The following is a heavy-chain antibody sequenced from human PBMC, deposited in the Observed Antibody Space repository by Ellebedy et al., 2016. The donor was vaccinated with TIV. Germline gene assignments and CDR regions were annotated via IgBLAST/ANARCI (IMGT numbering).Heavy chain of an antibody. Sequence: GESLKISCAASGFTFSSYWMSWVRQAPGKGLEWVANIKQDGTEKYYVDSVKGRFTISRDNAKNSLYLQMNSLRAEDTAVYYCARVTTLATGTGYYFDYWGQGTLVIVSS. CDR1: GFTFSSYW. J-gene: IGHJ4*02. CDR2: IKQDGTEK. D-gene: IGHD4-17*01. CDR3: ARVTTLATGTGYYFDY. V-gene: IGHV3-7*01.